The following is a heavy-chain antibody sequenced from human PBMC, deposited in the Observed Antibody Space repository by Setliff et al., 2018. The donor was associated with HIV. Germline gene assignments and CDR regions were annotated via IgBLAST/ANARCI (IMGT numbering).Heavy chain of an antibody. CDR2: TIPVVGTP. Sequence: SVKVSCKASGGTFSTYGITWVRQAPGQGLEWMGGTIPVVGTPTYAQKFQGRVTIIADKSTSTAYMELSSLRSEDTAVYYCAREVPVGATFFDLWGPGTPVTVSS. CDR3: AREVPVGATFFDL. CDR1: GGTFSTYG. J-gene: IGHJ4*02. D-gene: IGHD1-26*01. V-gene: IGHV1-69*06.